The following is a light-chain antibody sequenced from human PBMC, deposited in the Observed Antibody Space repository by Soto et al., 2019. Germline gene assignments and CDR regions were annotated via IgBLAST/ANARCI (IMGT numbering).Light chain of an antibody. CDR1: SSNIGSNT. V-gene: IGLV1-44*01. CDR3: AAWDDSLNGYV. CDR2: SNN. Sequence: QSVLTQSPSASGTPGQRVTISCSGSSSNIGSNTVNWYQQLPGTAPKLLIYSNNQRPSGVPDRFSGPKSGTSASLAISGLQSEDEADYYCAAWDDSLNGYVFGTGTKVTVL. J-gene: IGLJ1*01.